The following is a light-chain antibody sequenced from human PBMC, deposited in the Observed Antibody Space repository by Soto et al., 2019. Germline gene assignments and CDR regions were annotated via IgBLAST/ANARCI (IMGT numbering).Light chain of an antibody. Sequence: DIQMTQSPSTLSASVGDRVTITCRASQSISSWLAWYQQKPGKAPKLLIYDASSLESGVPSRFSGSGSGTEFTLTISSLQPDDVATYYCQQYNSYSWTFGQWTKVEIK. CDR3: QQYNSYSWT. CDR1: QSISSW. J-gene: IGKJ1*01. V-gene: IGKV1-5*01. CDR2: DAS.